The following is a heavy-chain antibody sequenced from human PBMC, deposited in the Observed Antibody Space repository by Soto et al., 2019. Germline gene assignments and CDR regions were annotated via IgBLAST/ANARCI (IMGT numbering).Heavy chain of an antibody. D-gene: IGHD6-19*01. Sequence: QVQLVQSGAEVKKPGSSVKVSCKASGGTFSSYAISWVRQAPGQGLEWMGGIIPIFGTANYAQKFQGRVTITADESTSTAYMELSSLRSEDTAVYYCARVLRLSGWSWYYYGMDVWVQGTTVTVSS. CDR3: ARVLRLSGWSWYYYGMDV. CDR1: GGTFSSYA. J-gene: IGHJ6*02. V-gene: IGHV1-69*01. CDR2: IIPIFGTA.